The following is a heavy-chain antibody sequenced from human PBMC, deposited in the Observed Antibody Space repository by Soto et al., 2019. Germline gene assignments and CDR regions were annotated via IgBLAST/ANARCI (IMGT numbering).Heavy chain of an antibody. CDR1: GFTFGDYA. V-gene: IGHV3-49*04. J-gene: IGHJ4*02. CDR3: TRSSYGDYVLDY. CDR2: IRSKAYGGTT. D-gene: IGHD4-17*01. Sequence: EVQLVESGGGLVQPGRSLRLSCTASGFTFGDYAMSWVRQAPGKGLEWVGFIRSKAYGGTTEYAASVKGRFTISRDDSKSMAYLQMNSLKTEDTAVYYCTRSSYGDYVLDYWGQGTLVTVSS.